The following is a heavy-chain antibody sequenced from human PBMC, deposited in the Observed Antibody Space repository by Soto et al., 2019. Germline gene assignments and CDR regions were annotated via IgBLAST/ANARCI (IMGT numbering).Heavy chain of an antibody. D-gene: IGHD2-2*01. CDR2: ISYDGSNK. Sequence: PGGSLRLSCAASGFTFSSYGMHWVRQAPGKGLEWVAVISYDGSNKYYADSVKGRFTISRDNSKNTLYLQMNSLRAEDTAVYYCAKGQLLFVSDYYYGMDVWGQGTTVTVSS. J-gene: IGHJ6*02. V-gene: IGHV3-30*18. CDR1: GFTFSSYG. CDR3: AKGQLLFVSDYYYGMDV.